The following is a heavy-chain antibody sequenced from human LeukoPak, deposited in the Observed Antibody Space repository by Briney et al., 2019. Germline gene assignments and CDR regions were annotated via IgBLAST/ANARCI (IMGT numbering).Heavy chain of an antibody. D-gene: IGHD6-13*01. CDR2: ISSSSSYT. V-gene: IGHV3-21*01. J-gene: IGHJ5*02. CDR1: LHTFSSYS. Sequence: GGSLRLSRADSLHTFSSYSMNWVRPALGKGLEWVSSISSSSSYTYYADSVKGRFTISRDNAKNSLYLQMNSLRADDTAVYYCARMVPGNCFDPWGQGTLVTVSS. CDR3: ARMVPGNCFDP.